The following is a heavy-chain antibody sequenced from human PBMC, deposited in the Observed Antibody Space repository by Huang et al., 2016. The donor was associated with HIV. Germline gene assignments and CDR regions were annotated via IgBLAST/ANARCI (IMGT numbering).Heavy chain of an antibody. J-gene: IGHJ3*02. V-gene: IGHV4-61*01. D-gene: IGHD4-17*01. CDR3: ARVDLLLGKYGDYEENAFDI. CDR1: GGSVSSGSYY. Sequence: QVQLQESGPGLVKPSETLSLTCTVSGGSVSSGSYYWCWIRKPPGKGLEWIGYIYYSGSTNYNPFLKRRVTISVDTSKNQFSLKLSSVTAADTAVYYCARVDLLLGKYGDYEENAFDIWGQGTMVTVSS. CDR2: IYYSGST.